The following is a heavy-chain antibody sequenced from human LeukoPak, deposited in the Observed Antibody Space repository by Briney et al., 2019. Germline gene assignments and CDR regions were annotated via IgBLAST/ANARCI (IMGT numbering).Heavy chain of an antibody. V-gene: IGHV1-18*01. CDR2: ISAYNGNT. CDR1: GYTFTSYG. J-gene: IGHJ4*02. D-gene: IGHD3-3*01. CDR3: ARAGDDFWSGYSIGDH. Sequence: ASVKVSCKASGYTFTSYGISWVRQAPGQGLEWMGWISAYNGNTNYAQKLQGRVTMTTDTSTSTAYMELRSLRSDDTAVYYCARAGDDFWSGYSIGDHWGQGTLVTVSS.